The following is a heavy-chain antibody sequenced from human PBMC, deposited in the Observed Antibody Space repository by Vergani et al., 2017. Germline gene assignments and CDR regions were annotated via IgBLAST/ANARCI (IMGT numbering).Heavy chain of an antibody. Sequence: QVQLVQSGAEVKKPGSSVKVSCKASGGTFSSYAISWVRQAPGQGLEWMGRIIPIFGTANYAQKFQGRVTITADKSTSTAYMGLSSLRSEDTAVYYCASVSIAAAGYYYYMDVWGKGTTVTVSS. CDR3: ASVSIAAAGYYYYMDV. D-gene: IGHD6-13*01. J-gene: IGHJ6*03. CDR1: GGTFSSYA. V-gene: IGHV1-69*14. CDR2: IIPIFGTA.